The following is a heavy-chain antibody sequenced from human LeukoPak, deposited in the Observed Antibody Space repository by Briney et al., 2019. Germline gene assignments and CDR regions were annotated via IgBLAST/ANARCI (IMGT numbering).Heavy chain of an antibody. Sequence: GGSLRLSCAASGFTVSSNHMSWVRQAPGKGLEWVLVIYRGGSTYYANSVRGRFTISRDNSKNTLYLQMNSLRAEDTAIYYCARVHEHGSFDYWGQETLVTVPS. CDR2: IYRGGST. CDR1: GFTVSSNH. V-gene: IGHV3-66*01. D-gene: IGHD1/OR15-1a*01. J-gene: IGHJ4*02. CDR3: ARVHEHGSFDY.